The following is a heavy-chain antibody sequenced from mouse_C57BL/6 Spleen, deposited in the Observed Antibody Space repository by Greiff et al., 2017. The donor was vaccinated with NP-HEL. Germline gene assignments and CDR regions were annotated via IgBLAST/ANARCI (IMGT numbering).Heavy chain of an antibody. Sequence: VQLKESVAELVRPGASVKLSCTASGFNIKNTYMHWVKQRPEQGLEWIGRIDPANGNTKYAPKFQGKATITADTTSNTADLQLSSLTSEDTAIYYCARGGNLYYYAMDYWGQGTSVTVSS. CDR2: IDPANGNT. CDR1: GFNIKNTY. J-gene: IGHJ4*01. D-gene: IGHD2-1*01. V-gene: IGHV14-3*01. CDR3: ARGGNLYYYAMDY.